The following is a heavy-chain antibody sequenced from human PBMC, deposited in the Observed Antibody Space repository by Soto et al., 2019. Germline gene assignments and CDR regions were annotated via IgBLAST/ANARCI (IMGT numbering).Heavy chain of an antibody. CDR2: ISSSSSYI. D-gene: IGHD2-2*01. CDR3: ARDFIGYCSSTSCYVPWFDP. Sequence: TGGSLRLSCAASGFTFSSYSMNWVRQAPGKGLEWVSSISSSSSYIYYADSVKGRFTISRDNAKNSLYLQMNSLRAEDTAVYYFARDFIGYCSSTSCYVPWFDPWGQGTLVTVSS. J-gene: IGHJ5*02. V-gene: IGHV3-21*01. CDR1: GFTFSSYS.